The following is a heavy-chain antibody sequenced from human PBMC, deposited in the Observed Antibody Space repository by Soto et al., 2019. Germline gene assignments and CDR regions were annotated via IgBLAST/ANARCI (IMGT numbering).Heavy chain of an antibody. CDR3: AHGARGYDFLTGYDMSAPDY. CDR1: GFSLTTSGAG. CDR2: IYWNDDK. D-gene: IGHD3-9*01. V-gene: IGHV2-5*01. Sequence: QITLRESGPTLVKPTQTLTLTCTFSGFSLTTSGAGVVWIRQPPGKALEWLALIYWNDDKRYNPSLKNGLTITKDTSKNRVGLTMTTMYPLDKATYYCAHGARGYDFLTGYDMSAPDYWGLGTLVTVSS. J-gene: IGHJ4*02.